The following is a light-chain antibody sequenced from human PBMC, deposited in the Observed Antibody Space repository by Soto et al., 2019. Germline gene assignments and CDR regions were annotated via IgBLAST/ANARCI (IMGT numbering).Light chain of an antibody. Sequence: QSALTQPASVSGSPGQSITISFTGTSSDVGAYNSVSWYQQYPGKAPKLMIYDVKNRPSGVSNRFSGSKSGNTASLTISGLQAEDEADYHCSSYTTITNLGYVFGTGTKLTVL. V-gene: IGLV2-14*01. CDR1: SSDVGAYNS. CDR2: DVK. CDR3: SSYTTITNLGYV. J-gene: IGLJ1*01.